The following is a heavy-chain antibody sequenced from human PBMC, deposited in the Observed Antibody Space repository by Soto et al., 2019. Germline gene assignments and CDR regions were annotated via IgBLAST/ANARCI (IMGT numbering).Heavy chain of an antibody. D-gene: IGHD3-9*01. V-gene: IGHV3-21*01. Sequence: GGSLRLSCAASGFTFSSYSMNWVRQAPGKGLEWVSSISSSSSYIYYADSVKGRFTISRDNAKNSLYLQMNSLRAEDTAVYYCARTLRYFDWSDAFDIWGQGTMVTVSS. CDR1: GFTFSSYS. J-gene: IGHJ3*02. CDR3: ARTLRYFDWSDAFDI. CDR2: ISSSSSYI.